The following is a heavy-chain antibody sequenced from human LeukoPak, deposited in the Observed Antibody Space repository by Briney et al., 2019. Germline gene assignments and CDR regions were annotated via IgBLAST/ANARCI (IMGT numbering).Heavy chain of an antibody. J-gene: IGHJ3*02. CDR3: AKLSPFDNDYGMASDAFDI. CDR2: ISYDGSNK. V-gene: IGHV3-30*18. Sequence: GGSLRLSCAASGFTFSSYGMHWVRQAPGKGLEWVAVISYDGSNKYYADSVKGRFTISRDNSKNTLYLQMNSLRAEDTAVYYCAKLSPFDNDYGMASDAFDIWGQGTMVTVSS. CDR1: GFTFSSYG. D-gene: IGHD4-17*01.